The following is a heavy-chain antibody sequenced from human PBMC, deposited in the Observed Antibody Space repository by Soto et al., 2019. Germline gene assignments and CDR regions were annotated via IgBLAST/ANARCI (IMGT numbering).Heavy chain of an antibody. Sequence: SQTLSLTSAISGDSVSSNSSAWNCISQSPSRGLEWLGRTYYRSKLYNDYAVSVKSRITINPDTSKNQFSLQLNSVTPEDTAVYYCAREVVVVPAAIHGLGGMDVWGQGTTVTVSS. CDR1: GDSVSSNSSA. CDR3: AREVVVVPAAIHGLGGMDV. D-gene: IGHD2-2*02. V-gene: IGHV6-1*01. J-gene: IGHJ6*02. CDR2: TYYRSKLYN.